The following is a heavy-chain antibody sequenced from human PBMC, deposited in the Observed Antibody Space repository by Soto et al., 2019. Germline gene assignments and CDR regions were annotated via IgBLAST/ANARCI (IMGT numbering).Heavy chain of an antibody. D-gene: IGHD1-7*01. J-gene: IGHJ4*02. CDR1: GFTFSDYY. V-gene: IGHV3-11*06. Sequence: GGSLRLSCAASGFTFSDYYMSWIRQAPGKGLEWVSYISSSSSYTNYADSVKGGFTISRDNAKNSLYLKMNSLRAEDTAVYYCARGELELLDYWVQGTLDTVSS. CDR3: ARGELELLDY. CDR2: ISSSSSYT.